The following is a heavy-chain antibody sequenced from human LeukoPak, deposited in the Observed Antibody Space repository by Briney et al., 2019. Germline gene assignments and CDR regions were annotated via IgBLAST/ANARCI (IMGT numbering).Heavy chain of an antibody. V-gene: IGHV3-11*04. CDR2: ISSSGSTI. J-gene: IGHJ4*02. CDR1: GFTFSDYY. Sequence: PGGSLRLSCAASGFTFSDYYMSWIRQAPGKGLEWVSYISSSGSTIYYADSVKGRFTISRDNAKNSLYLQMNSLRAEDTAVYYCVRDYKYNSSMDYWGQGTLVTVSS. D-gene: IGHD6-6*01. CDR3: VRDYKYNSSMDY.